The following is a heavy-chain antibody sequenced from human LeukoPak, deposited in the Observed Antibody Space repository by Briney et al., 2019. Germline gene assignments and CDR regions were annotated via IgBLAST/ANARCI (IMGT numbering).Heavy chain of an antibody. J-gene: IGHJ5*02. D-gene: IGHD3-10*01. V-gene: IGHV4-39*01. Sequence: SETLSLTCTVSGCSISSSSYYWGWIRQPPGKGLEWIVSSYYSGSNYYNPSPNGRCTITVDTSNNQSSMKLSSVTAPDTAVYYCARHQHYYGSGSYLNWFDPWGQGTLVTVSS. CDR2: SYYSGSN. CDR1: GCSISSSSYY. CDR3: ARHQHYYGSGSYLNWFDP.